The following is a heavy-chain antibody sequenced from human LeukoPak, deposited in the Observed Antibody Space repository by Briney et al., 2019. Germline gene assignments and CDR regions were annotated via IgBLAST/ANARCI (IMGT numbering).Heavy chain of an antibody. D-gene: IGHD3-9*01. Sequence: ASVKVSCKASGYTFTSYAMHWVRQAPGQRLEWMGWISAYNGNTNYAQKLQGRVTMTTDTSTSTAYMELRSLRSDDTAVYYCARGGFWGPDYDILTGYYGSPFDYWGQGTLVTVSS. V-gene: IGHV1-18*01. CDR1: GYTFTSYA. J-gene: IGHJ4*02. CDR2: ISAYNGNT. CDR3: ARGGFWGPDYDILTGYYGSPFDY.